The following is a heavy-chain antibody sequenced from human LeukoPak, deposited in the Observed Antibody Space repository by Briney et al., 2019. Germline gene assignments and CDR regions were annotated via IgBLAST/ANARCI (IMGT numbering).Heavy chain of an antibody. D-gene: IGHD2/OR15-2a*01. CDR1: GFTFSSYS. V-gene: IGHV3-48*01. CDR3: ARNFDS. J-gene: IGHJ4*02. CDR2: ITSSSSTI. Sequence: GGSLRLSCAASGFTFSSYSMNWVRQAPGKGLEWVSYITSSSSTIYYADSVKGRFTMSRDNAENSLYLQMNSLRAEDTAVYYCARNFDSWGQGTLVTVSS.